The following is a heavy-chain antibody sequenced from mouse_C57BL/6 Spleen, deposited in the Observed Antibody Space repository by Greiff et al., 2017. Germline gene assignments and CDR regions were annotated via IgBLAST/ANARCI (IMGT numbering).Heavy chain of an antibody. Sequence: VQLKQSGAELVKPGASVKLSCTASGFNIKDYYMHWVKQRTEQGLEWIGRIDPEDGETKYAPKFQGKASITADTSSNTAYLQLSSLTSEYTAVYYCARGIYCSCKSCPPFDYWGQGTTLTVSS. CDR3: ARGIYCSCKSCPPFDY. D-gene: IGHD1-1*01. V-gene: IGHV14-2*01. J-gene: IGHJ2*01. CDR2: IDPEDGET. CDR1: GFNIKDYY.